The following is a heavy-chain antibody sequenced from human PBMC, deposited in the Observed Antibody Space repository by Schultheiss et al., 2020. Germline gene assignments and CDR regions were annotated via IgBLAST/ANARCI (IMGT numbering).Heavy chain of an antibody. CDR3: TVVVVPRMGRSEA. D-gene: IGHD2-2*01. Sequence: GGSLRLSCAASGFTFSGSAMHWVRQASGKGLEWVGRIRSKANSYATAYAASVKGRFTISRDDSKNTAYLQMNSLKTEDTAVYYCTVVVVPRMGRSEAWGQGTLVTVSS. J-gene: IGHJ5*02. CDR2: IRSKANSYAT. V-gene: IGHV3-73*01. CDR1: GFTFSGSA.